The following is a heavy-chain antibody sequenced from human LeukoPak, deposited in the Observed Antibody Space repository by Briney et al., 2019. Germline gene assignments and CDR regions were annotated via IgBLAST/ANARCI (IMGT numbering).Heavy chain of an antibody. CDR1: GGSFSSGSYY. Sequence: SETLSLTCTVSGGSFSSGSYYWSWLRQRPGKGLEWIGYIYKTGSNYYNPSLKSRVTMSVNTSRNQFCLKVKSVTAPDTAVYYCARDVLRWGEGTLVTVSS. CDR3: ARDVLR. J-gene: IGHJ4*02. CDR2: IYKTGSN. V-gene: IGHV4-31*03.